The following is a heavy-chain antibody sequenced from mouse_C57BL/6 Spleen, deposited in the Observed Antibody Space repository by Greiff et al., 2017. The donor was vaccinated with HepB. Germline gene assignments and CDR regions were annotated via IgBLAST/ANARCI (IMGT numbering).Heavy chain of an antibody. CDR2: INPSNGGT. D-gene: IGHD1-1*01. CDR1: GYTFTSYW. J-gene: IGHJ3*01. V-gene: IGHV1-53*01. Sequence: VKLQQPGTELVKPGASVKLSCKASGYTFTSYWMHWVKQRPGQGLEWIGNINPSNGGTNYNEKFKSKATLTVDKSSSTAYRQLSSLTSEDSAVYYCARKDYYGSSPFAYWGQGTLVTVSA. CDR3: ARKDYYGSSPFAY.